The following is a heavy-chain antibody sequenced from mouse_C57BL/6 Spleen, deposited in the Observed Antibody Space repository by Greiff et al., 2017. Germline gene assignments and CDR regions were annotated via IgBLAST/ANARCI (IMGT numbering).Heavy chain of an antibody. CDR2: IYPGDGDT. Sequence: VQVVESGPELVKPGASVKISCKASGYAFSSSWMNWVKQRPGKGLEWIGRIYPGDGDTNYNGKFKGKATLTADKSSSTAYMQLSSLTSEDSAVYFCARWDSNLDYWGQGTTLTVSS. CDR1: GYAFSSSW. CDR3: ARWDSNLDY. J-gene: IGHJ2*01. V-gene: IGHV1-82*01. D-gene: IGHD2-5*01.